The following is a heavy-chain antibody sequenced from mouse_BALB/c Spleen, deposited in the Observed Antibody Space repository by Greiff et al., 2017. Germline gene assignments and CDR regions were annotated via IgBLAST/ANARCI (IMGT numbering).Heavy chain of an antibody. CDR2: IDPETGGT. CDR1: GYTFTDYE. Sequence: QVHVKQSGAELVRPGASVTLSCKASGYTFTDYEMHWVKQTPVHGLEWIGAIDPETGGTAYNQKFKGKATLTADKSSSTAYMELRSLTSEDSAVYYCTRSGSNWDVDFDVWGAGTTVTVSS. CDR3: TRSGSNWDVDFDV. D-gene: IGHD4-1*01. J-gene: IGHJ1*01. V-gene: IGHV1-15*01.